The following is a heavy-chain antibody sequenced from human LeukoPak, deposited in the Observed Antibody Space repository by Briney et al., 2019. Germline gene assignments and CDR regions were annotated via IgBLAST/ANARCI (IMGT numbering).Heavy chain of an antibody. CDR1: GGSVNGYY. CDR3: ARDPPEDEWNSLDS. D-gene: IGHD1-7*01. J-gene: IGHJ4*02. Sequence: PSETLSLTYTVSGGSVNGYYWNWIRQAPGKGLEWIGFIHYSGLTVYSPSLQSRVSMSVDTSRNQFSLDLSSMSAADTALYYCARDPPEDEWNSLDSWGQGILVTVSS. CDR2: IHYSGLT. V-gene: IGHV4-59*02.